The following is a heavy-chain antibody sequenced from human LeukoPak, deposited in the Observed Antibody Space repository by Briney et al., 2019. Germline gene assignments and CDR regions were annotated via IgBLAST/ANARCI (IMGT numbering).Heavy chain of an antibody. D-gene: IGHD3-3*01. CDR2: IYYSGST. V-gene: IGHV4-59*02. CDR3: ARSRVWSDYWGYFDY. CDR1: GGSVSSYY. Sequence: SETLSLTCTDSGGSVSSYYWSWIRQPPGKGLEWIGYIYYSGSTNYNPSLKSRVTISVDTSKNQFSLKLSSVTAADTAVYHCARSRVWSDYWGYFDYWGQGTLVTVSS. J-gene: IGHJ4*02.